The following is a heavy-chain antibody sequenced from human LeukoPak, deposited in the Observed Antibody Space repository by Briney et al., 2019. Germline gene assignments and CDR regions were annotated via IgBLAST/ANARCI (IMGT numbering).Heavy chain of an antibody. Sequence: GGSLRLSCAASGFTFSSYAMSWVRQAPGKGLEWVSAISGSGGTTYYPDSVKGRFTISRDNSKNTLYLQMNSLRAEDTAVYYCAIDGGQLRRYFLDWGQGTLGTV. D-gene: IGHD5-18*01. CDR1: GFTFSSYA. V-gene: IGHV3-23*01. J-gene: IGHJ4*02. CDR2: ISGSGGTT. CDR3: AIDGGQLRRYFLD.